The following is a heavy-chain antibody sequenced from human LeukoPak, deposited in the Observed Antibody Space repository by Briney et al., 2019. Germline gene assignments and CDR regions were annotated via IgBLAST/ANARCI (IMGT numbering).Heavy chain of an antibody. CDR2: INAGNGNT. V-gene: IGHV1-3*01. CDR1: GYTFISYA. Sequence: ASVKVSCKASGYTFISYAMHWVRQAPGQRLEWMGWINAGNGNTKYSQKFQGRVTMTRDTSTSTVYMELSSLRSEDTAVYYCARVREGDYFDYWGQGTLVTVSS. D-gene: IGHD1-26*01. CDR3: ARVREGDYFDY. J-gene: IGHJ4*02.